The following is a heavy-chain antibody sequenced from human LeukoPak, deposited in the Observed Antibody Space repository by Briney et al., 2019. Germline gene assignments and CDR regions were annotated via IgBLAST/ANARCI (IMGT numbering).Heavy chain of an antibody. V-gene: IGHV4-59*08. CDR1: GGSISTYY. Sequence: SETLSLTCTVSGGSISTYYWSWIRQPPGRGLEWIGYIYFTGSTNYNPSLKSRVTISVDTSKNQFSLKLSSVTAADTAVYYCARHAFDYVWGSYRYSEGYYFDYWGQGTLVTVSS. CDR2: IYFTGST. J-gene: IGHJ4*02. D-gene: IGHD3-16*02. CDR3: ARHAFDYVWGSYRYSEGYYFDY.